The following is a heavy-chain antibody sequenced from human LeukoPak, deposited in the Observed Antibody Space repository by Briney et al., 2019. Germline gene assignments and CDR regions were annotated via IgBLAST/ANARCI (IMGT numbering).Heavy chain of an antibody. CDR3: VRTGDTERFDY. CDR1: GFTFSSYG. Sequence: AGSLRVSCAASGFTFSSYGMHWARQAPGKGLEWVALIRYDGSKKDYADSVKGRFTISRDNSKNTLYLQMNSLRAEDTAMYYCVRTGDTERFDYWGQGTLVTVSS. CDR2: IRYDGSKK. V-gene: IGHV3-30*02. D-gene: IGHD3/OR15-3a*01. J-gene: IGHJ4*02.